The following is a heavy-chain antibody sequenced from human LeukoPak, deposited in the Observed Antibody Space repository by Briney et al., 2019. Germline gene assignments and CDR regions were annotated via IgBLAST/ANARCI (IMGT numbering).Heavy chain of an antibody. Sequence: SETLSLTCAVYGGSFSGYYWSWIRQPPGKGLEWIGEINHSGSTNYNPSLKSRVTISVDTSKNQFSLKLSSVTAADTAVCYCARVNTGGWYESWFDPWGQGTLVTVSS. CDR1: GGSFSGYY. CDR2: INHSGST. D-gene: IGHD6-19*01. V-gene: IGHV4-34*01. J-gene: IGHJ5*02. CDR3: ARVNTGGWYESWFDP.